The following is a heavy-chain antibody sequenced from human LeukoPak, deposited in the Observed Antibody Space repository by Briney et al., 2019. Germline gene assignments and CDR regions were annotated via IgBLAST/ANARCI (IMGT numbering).Heavy chain of an antibody. CDR2: ISAYNGNT. V-gene: IGHV1-18*01. Sequence: ASVKVSCKASGYTFTSYGISWVRQAPGQGLEWMGWISAYNGNTNYAQKLQGRVTMTTDTSTSTAYMELRSLRSDDTAVYYCARVTNTGTTLTSFDYWGQGTLVTVSS. CDR3: ARVTNTGTTLTSFDY. CDR1: GYTFTSYG. D-gene: IGHD1-1*01. J-gene: IGHJ4*02.